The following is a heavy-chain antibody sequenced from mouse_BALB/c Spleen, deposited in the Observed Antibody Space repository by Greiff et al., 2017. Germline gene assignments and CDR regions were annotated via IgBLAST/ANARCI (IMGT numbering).Heavy chain of an antibody. Sequence: VQLQQSGPELVKPGASVKVSCKASGYSFTDYNMYWVKQSHGKSLEWIGYIDPYNGGTSYNQKFKGKATLTVDKSSSTAFMHLNSLTSEDSAVYCCASGYYRYDNYDAMDDWGQGTSVTVSS. CDR3: ASGYYRYDNYDAMDD. V-gene: IGHV1S135*01. J-gene: IGHJ4*01. CDR2: IDPYNGGT. CDR1: GYSFTDYN. D-gene: IGHD2-14*01.